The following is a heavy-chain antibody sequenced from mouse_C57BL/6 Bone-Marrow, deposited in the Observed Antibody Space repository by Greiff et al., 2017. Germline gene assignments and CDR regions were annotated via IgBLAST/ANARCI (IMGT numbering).Heavy chain of an antibody. CDR3: TRRNYSNYFDY. D-gene: IGHD2-5*01. Sequence: EVKLVESGEGLVKPGGSLKLSCAASGFTFSSYAMSWVRQTPEKRLEWVAYISSGGDYIYYAATVKGRFTISRDNARNTLYLQMSSLKSEDTAMYYCTRRNYSNYFDYWGQGTTLTVSS. CDR1: GFTFSSYA. CDR2: ISSGGDYI. J-gene: IGHJ2*01. V-gene: IGHV5S21*01.